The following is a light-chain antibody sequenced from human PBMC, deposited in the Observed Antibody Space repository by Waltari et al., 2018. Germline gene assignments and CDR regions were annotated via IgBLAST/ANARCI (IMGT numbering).Light chain of an antibody. Sequence: DLQMTHYPSTLSESVGDRVTITCRARPSIRSGLAWYQQKPGKAPKRLIYKASSLESGVPSRFSGSGSGTEFTLTISSLQPDDFATYYCQQYNSYSRTFGQGTKLEIK. J-gene: IGKJ2*01. V-gene: IGKV1-5*03. CDR2: KAS. CDR3: QQYNSYSRT. CDR1: PSIRSG.